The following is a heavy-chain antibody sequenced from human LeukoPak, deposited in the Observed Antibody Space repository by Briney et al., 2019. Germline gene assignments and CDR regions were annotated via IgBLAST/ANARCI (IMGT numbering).Heavy chain of an antibody. CDR1: GGSISSSSYY. D-gene: IGHD6-13*01. CDR3: ARHAGGISATGTKPFDY. Sequence: SETLSLTCTVSGGSISSSSYYWGWVRQPPGKGLEWIGSIYYSGSTYYNPSLKSRVTMSVDTSKNQFSLKLSSVTAADTAVYYCARHAGGISATGTKPFDYWGQGTLVTVSS. CDR2: IYYSGST. V-gene: IGHV4-39*01. J-gene: IGHJ4*02.